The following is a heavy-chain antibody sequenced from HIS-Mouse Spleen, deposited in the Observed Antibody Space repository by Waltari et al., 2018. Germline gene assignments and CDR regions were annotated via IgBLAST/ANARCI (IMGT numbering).Heavy chain of an antibody. CDR3: AREIPYSSSWYDWYFDL. V-gene: IGHV4-39*07. J-gene: IGHJ2*01. D-gene: IGHD6-13*01. CDR1: GGSISSSSSY. CDR2: IYYSGST. Sequence: QLQLQESGPGLVKPSETLSLTCPVSGGSISSSSSYGGWTRKPPGKGLEWVGSIYYSGSTYYTPSLKSRVTISVDTSKNQFSLKLSSVTAADTAVYYCAREIPYSSSWYDWYFDLWGRGTLVTVSS.